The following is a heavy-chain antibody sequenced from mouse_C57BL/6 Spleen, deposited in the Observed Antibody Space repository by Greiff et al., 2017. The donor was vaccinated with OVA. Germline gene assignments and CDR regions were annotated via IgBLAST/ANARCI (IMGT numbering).Heavy chain of an antibody. Sequence: EVMLVESGGGLVKPGGSLKLSCAASGFTFSSYAMSWVRQTPEKRLEWVATISDGGSYTYYPDNVKGRFTISRDNAKNNLYLQMSHLKSEDTAMYYCAREGTGYYFDYWGQGTTLTVSS. D-gene: IGHD4-1*01. CDR1: GFTFSSYA. CDR2: ISDGGSYT. CDR3: AREGTGYYFDY. V-gene: IGHV5-4*01. J-gene: IGHJ2*01.